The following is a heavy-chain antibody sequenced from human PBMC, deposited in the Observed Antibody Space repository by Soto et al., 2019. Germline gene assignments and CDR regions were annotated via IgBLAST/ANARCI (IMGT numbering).Heavy chain of an antibody. V-gene: IGHV1-69*02. CDR3: AMEYCSSTSCYRDY. CDR1: GGTFSSYT. J-gene: IGHJ4*02. CDR2: IIPILGIA. D-gene: IGHD2-2*02. Sequence: QVQLVQSGAEVKKPGSSVKVSCKASGGTFSSYTISWVRQAPGQGLEWMGRIIPILGIANYAQKFQGRVTITADKSTRTADRALSSLRSEDTAVYYCAMEYCSSTSCYRDYWGQGTLVTVSS.